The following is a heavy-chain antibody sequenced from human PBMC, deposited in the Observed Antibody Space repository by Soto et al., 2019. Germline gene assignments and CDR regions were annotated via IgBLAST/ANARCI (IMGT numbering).Heavy chain of an antibody. Sequence: GASVKVSCKASGYTFTSYGLIWVRQAPGQGLEWMGWISAHNGKKIYAQKLQGRVTMTTDTSTSTAYMELRSLRSDDTAVYYCARGYGHDYWGQGTLVTVSS. CDR1: GYTFTSYG. CDR3: ARGYGHDY. CDR2: ISAHNGKK. V-gene: IGHV1-18*01. J-gene: IGHJ4*02. D-gene: IGHD1-1*01.